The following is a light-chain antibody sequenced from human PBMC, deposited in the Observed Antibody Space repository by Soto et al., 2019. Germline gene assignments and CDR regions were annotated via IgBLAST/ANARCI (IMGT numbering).Light chain of an antibody. CDR2: GAS. CDR1: QDIRTS. Sequence: DIQMTQSPLSLSASVGARVSITCQASQDIRTSLSWFQHKPGRAPKLLIYGASYLETGVPSRFRGSGSGTDFTFTITRLQPEDIASYYCQHYNHLPPLTCGPGTIVDIK. J-gene: IGKJ3*01. V-gene: IGKV1-33*01. CDR3: QHYNHLPPLT.